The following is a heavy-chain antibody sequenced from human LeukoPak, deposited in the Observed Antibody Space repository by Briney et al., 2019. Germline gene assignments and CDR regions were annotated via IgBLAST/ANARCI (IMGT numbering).Heavy chain of an antibody. CDR1: GYTFTNYT. V-gene: IGHV7-4-1*02. CDR2: IDTNTGNP. Sequence: ASVKVSCKASGYTFTNYTLNWVRQAPGQGLEWMGWIDTNTGNPTYAQGFIGRFVFSLDTSVSTAYLEISSLKAEDTAVYYCARPSRYLDYYGMDVWGQGTTVTVSS. D-gene: IGHD2-21*01. J-gene: IGHJ6*02. CDR3: ARPSRYLDYYGMDV.